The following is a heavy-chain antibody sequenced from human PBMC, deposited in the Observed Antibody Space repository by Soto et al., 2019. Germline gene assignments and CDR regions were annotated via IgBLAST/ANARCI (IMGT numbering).Heavy chain of an antibody. Sequence: QMQLMQSGAEVKKPGSSVKVSCKASGGTFPSDTISWVRQAPGQGLEWMGGIVPIFGTPNYAQKFQGRVTITAYGSKNTAYMELSSLRFEDTAVYYCARPTSWYYHDAVDIWGQGTLVTVSS. CDR3: ARPTSWYYHDAVDI. CDR1: GGTFPSDT. J-gene: IGHJ3*02. D-gene: IGHD3-10*01. CDR2: IVPIFGTP. V-gene: IGHV1-69*01.